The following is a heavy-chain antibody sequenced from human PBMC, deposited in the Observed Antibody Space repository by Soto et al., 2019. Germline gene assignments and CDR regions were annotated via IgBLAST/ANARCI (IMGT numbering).Heavy chain of an antibody. Sequence: ASVKVSCKASGYTFSGFYMHWVRQAPGQWLEWMGWINPNSGGTKSAEKFQGRVTMTRDTSSSTAYMERSRLTSDDTAVYYCASAAVTGTAGLDFWGQGTQCTVSS. CDR1: GYTFSGFY. V-gene: IGHV1-2*02. D-gene: IGHD6-19*01. CDR3: ASAAVTGTAGLDF. J-gene: IGHJ4*02. CDR2: INPNSGGT.